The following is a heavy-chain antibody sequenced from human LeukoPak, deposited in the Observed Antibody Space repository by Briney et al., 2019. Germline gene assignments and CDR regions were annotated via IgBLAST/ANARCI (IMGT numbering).Heavy chain of an antibody. V-gene: IGHV1-8*01. D-gene: IGHD3-22*01. J-gene: IGHJ3*02. CDR2: MNPNSGNT. Sequence: GASVKVSCKASGYTFTSYDINWVRQATGQGLEWMGWMNPNSGNTGYAHKFQGRVTMTRNTSISTAYMELSSLRSEDTAVYYCARGLRYYDSSGYYSEADAFDIWGQGTMVTVSS. CDR1: GYTFTSYD. CDR3: ARGLRYYDSSGYYSEADAFDI.